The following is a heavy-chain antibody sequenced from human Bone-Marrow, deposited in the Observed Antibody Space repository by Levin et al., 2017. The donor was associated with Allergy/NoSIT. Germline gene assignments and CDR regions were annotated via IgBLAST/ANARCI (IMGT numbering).Heavy chain of an antibody. Sequence: GESLKISCAASGFTFSTYAMSWVRQAPGKGLEWVSTLSGSGGHTYYTDSVKGRFTISRDNSKNILYLQMNSLRAEDTAIYNCAKMGEYCSGGRCYERGYFDYWGQGTLVTVSS. CDR3: AKMGEYCSGGRCYERGYFDY. J-gene: IGHJ4*02. D-gene: IGHD2-15*01. V-gene: IGHV3-23*01. CDR1: GFTFSTYA. CDR2: LSGSGGHT.